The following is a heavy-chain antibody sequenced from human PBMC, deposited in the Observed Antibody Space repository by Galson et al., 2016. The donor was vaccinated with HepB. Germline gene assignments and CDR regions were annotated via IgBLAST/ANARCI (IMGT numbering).Heavy chain of an antibody. J-gene: IGHJ2*01. Sequence: SLRLSCAGSGFRFDDYAMNWVRQAPGKGLEWVSGIIDNGGRSHYAESVKGRFTIPRDNSRSTLYLNMDNLRVEDTAIYYCTKDSETNSRWWNWCFAHGGRGTQVTVSA. CDR3: TKDSETNSRWWNWCFAH. V-gene: IGHV3-23*01. CDR2: IIDNGGRS. D-gene: IGHD2-15*01. CDR1: GFRFDDYA.